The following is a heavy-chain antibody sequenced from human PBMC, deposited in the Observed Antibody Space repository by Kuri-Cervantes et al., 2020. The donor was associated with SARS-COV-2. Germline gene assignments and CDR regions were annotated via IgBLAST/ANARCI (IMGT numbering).Heavy chain of an antibody. CDR3: AGEYPCRIGGAICCGMDV. Sequence: GESLRLSCSACGFTFSSYSMNCVRQAPGKGLEWVSYISSSSSTIYYADSVKGRFTISRDNAKYSLYLQMNSLRDQDTAVYESAGEYPCRIGGAICCGMDVWGQGTTVTVSS. V-gene: IGHV3-48*02. D-gene: IGHD1-26*01. CDR1: GFTFSSYS. CDR2: ISSSSSTI. J-gene: IGHJ6*02.